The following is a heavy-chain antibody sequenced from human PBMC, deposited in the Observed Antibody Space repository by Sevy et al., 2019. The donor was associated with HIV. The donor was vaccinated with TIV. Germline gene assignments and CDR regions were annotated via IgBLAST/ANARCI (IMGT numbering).Heavy chain of an antibody. CDR1: GFIFSNYA. V-gene: IGHV3-30-3*01. Sequence: GGSLRLSCAASGFIFSNYAMHWVRQAPGKGLEWVAVISQDGNSEYSADSVKGRFTITRDNSKNTLYLQMNSLRAEDTAVFYCARDGAAGSDASWARNWFDPCGQATLVTVSS. J-gene: IGHJ5*02. D-gene: IGHD1-26*01. CDR3: ARDGAAGSDASWARNWFDP. CDR2: ISQDGNSE.